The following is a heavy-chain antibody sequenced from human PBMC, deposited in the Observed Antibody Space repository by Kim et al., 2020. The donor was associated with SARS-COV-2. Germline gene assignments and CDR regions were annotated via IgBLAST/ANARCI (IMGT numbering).Heavy chain of an antibody. Sequence: GGSLRLSCAASGGTFSTYWMYWVRHAPGKGRVCVSRINTDGSSTTYAYSVKGRFTISRDNAKNTLYLQRNSLRGEDTAVYYCARGDISYGMDVWGQGTTV. J-gene: IGHJ6*02. CDR2: INTDGSST. CDR3: ARGDISYGMDV. D-gene: IGHD2-15*01. CDR1: GGTFSTYW. V-gene: IGHV3-74*01.